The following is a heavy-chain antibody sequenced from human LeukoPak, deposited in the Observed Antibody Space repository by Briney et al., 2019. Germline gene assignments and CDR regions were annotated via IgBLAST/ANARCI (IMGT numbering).Heavy chain of an antibody. CDR3: ATLRGASTAVFDS. CDR1: GGSISSDY. J-gene: IGHJ4*02. D-gene: IGHD2-21*02. CDR2: IHYSGAT. V-gene: IGHV4-59*08. Sequence: SETLSLTCTVPGGSISSDYWSWIRQPPGKRLEWIGYIHYSGATNYNPSLKSRLTISVDTSKNQFSLELSSVTAADTALYYCATLRGASTAVFDSWGQGTLVTVSS.